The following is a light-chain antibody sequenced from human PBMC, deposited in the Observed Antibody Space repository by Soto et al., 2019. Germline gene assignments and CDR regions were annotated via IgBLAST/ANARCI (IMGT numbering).Light chain of an antibody. Sequence: DIQMTQSPSTLSASVGDRVTITCRASQSISTWLAWYQQKPREAPKLLIYKASSLESGVPSRFSGSGSGTEFTLTISALQPDDFATYYCQQYISYSPWAFGQGTKVEI. CDR3: QQYISYSPWA. V-gene: IGKV1-5*03. CDR2: KAS. CDR1: QSISTW. J-gene: IGKJ1*01.